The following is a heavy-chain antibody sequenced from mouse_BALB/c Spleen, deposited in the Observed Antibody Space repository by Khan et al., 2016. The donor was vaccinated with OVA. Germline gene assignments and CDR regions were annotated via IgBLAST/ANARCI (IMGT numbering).Heavy chain of an antibody. CDR2: FNPNNDGT. D-gene: IGHD1-2*01. CDR3: TRRDYYAYYWFFDV. V-gene: IGHV1-18*01. CDR1: GYTFTEYT. Sequence: VQLQQSGPELVKPGASVRISCKTSGYTFTEYTMHWVKQSHGKSLEWLGGFNPNNDGTSYNQKFKGKATLTVDKSSSTAYMELRSLTSEDSAVYYCTRRDYYAYYWFFDVWGAGTTVTVSS. J-gene: IGHJ1*01.